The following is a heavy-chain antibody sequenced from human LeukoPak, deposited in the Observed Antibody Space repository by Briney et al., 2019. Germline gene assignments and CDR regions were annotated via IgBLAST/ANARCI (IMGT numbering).Heavy chain of an antibody. CDR1: GFTFSSYG. J-gene: IGHJ6*04. V-gene: IGHV3-30*18. CDR3: AKDLSYDYGDYGGGFFYYYYGMDV. CDR2: ISYDGSNK. D-gene: IGHD4-17*01. Sequence: GGSLRLSCAASGFTFSSYGMHWVRQAPGKGLEWVAVISYDGSNKYYADSAKGRFTISRDNSKSTLYLQMNSLRAEDTAVYYCAKDLSYDYGDYGGGFFYYYYGMDVWGKGTTVTVSS.